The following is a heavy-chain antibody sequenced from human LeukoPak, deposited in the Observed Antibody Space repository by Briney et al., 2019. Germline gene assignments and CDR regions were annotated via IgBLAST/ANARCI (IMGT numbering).Heavy chain of an antibody. J-gene: IGHJ4*02. V-gene: IGHV1-69-2*01. Sequence: ATVKLSCKVSGYTFTDYYMHWVRQAPGKGLEWMGLVDPEDGETIYAEKFQGRVTITADTSTDTAYMKLSSLRSEDTAVYYCATGGYSKSIDYWGQGTLVTVSS. CDR1: GYTFTDYY. CDR2: VDPEDGET. D-gene: IGHD4-11*01. CDR3: ATGGYSKSIDY.